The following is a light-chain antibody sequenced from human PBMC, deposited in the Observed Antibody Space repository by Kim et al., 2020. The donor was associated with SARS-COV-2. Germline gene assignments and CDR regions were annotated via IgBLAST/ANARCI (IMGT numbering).Light chain of an antibody. CDR1: SLRSYY. V-gene: IGLV3-19*01. J-gene: IGLJ3*02. CDR2: GRN. Sequence: SSELTQDPVVSVALGQTVRITCQGDSLRSYYATWYQQKPRQAPVLVIYGRNNRNSGNPERFSGTASGNTDSLTISGTQAEDEADFYCQSRDSGGRVMFGG. CDR3: QSRDSGGRVM.